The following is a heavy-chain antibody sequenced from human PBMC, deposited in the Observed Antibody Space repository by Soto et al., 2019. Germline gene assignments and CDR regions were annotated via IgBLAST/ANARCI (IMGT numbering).Heavy chain of an antibody. CDR2: IDPSDSYT. CDR1: GYSFTSYW. D-gene: IGHD1-26*01. V-gene: IGHV5-10-1*01. Sequence: GESLTISCKGSGYSFTSYWISWVRQMPGKGLEWMGRIDPSDSYTNYSPSFQGHVTISADKSISTAYLQWSSLKASDTAMYYCATLPSGSYLWDAFDIWGQGTMVTVSS. J-gene: IGHJ3*02. CDR3: ATLPSGSYLWDAFDI.